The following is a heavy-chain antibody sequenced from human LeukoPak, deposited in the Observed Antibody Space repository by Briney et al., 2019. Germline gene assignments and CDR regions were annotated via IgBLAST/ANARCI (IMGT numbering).Heavy chain of an antibody. D-gene: IGHD2-2*01. Sequence: SQTLSLTCAISGDSVSSNSVTWNWIRQSPSRGLEWLGRTYYRSTWYNDYAVSVRGRITVNPDTSKNQFSLHLNSVTPEDTAVYYCARRLTQYDCFDPWGQGILVTVPS. CDR1: GDSVSSNSVT. V-gene: IGHV6-1*01. CDR3: ARRLTQYDCFDP. J-gene: IGHJ5*02. CDR2: TYYRSTWYN.